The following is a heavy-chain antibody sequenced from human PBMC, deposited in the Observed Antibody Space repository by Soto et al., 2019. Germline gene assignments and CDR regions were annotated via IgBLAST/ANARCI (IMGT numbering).Heavy chain of an antibody. J-gene: IGHJ6*02. D-gene: IGHD4-17*01. V-gene: IGHV4-39*01. CDR2: IYYSGST. CDR3: ARHNPSHYGDYEWGGGLVAAREEYYYYGMDV. CDR1: GGSISSSSYY. Sequence: QLQLQESGPGLVKPSETLSLTCTVSGGSISSSSYYWGWIRQPPGKGLEWIGSIYYSGSTYYNPSLKSRVNISVDTSKNQFSLKRSSVTAADTAVYYCARHNPSHYGDYEWGGGLVAAREEYYYYGMDVWGQGTTVTVSS.